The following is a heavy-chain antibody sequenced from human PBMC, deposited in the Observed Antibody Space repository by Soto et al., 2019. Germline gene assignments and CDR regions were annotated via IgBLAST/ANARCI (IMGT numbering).Heavy chain of an antibody. D-gene: IGHD2-8*01. Sequence: QVQLVQSGAEVKKPGASVKVSCKASGYTFTSYYMHWVRQAPGQGLEWMGIINPSGGSTSYAQKFQGRVTMTRDTSTSTVYMELSSLRSEDTAVYYCERDESNIVLMVYAIFLFDYWGQGTLVTVSS. CDR1: GYTFTSYY. J-gene: IGHJ4*02. CDR2: INPSGGST. CDR3: ERDESNIVLMVYAIFLFDY. V-gene: IGHV1-46*01.